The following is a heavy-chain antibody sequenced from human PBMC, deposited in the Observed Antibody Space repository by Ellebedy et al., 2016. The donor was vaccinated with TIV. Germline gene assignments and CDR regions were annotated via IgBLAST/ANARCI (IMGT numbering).Heavy chain of an antibody. Sequence: MPSETLSLTCTVSGGSISSYYWSWIRQPPGKGLEWIGYIYYSGSTNYNPTLKSRVTVSLDSAKSQFSLKLSSVTAADTAVYYCARVPPVAGTDHFDFWGQGSLVTVSS. CDR2: IYYSGST. V-gene: IGHV4-59*01. D-gene: IGHD1-1*01. CDR3: ARVPPVAGTDHFDF. CDR1: GGSISSYY. J-gene: IGHJ4*02.